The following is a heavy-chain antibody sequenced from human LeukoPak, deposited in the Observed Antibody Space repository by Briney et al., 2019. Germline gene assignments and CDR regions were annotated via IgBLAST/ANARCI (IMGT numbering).Heavy chain of an antibody. CDR1: GGTFSSYA. J-gene: IGHJ4*02. Sequence: SVKVSCKASGGTFSSYAISWVRQAPGQGLEWMGRIIPILGIANFAQKFQGRVTITADKSTSTAYMELSSLRSEDTAVYYCARTAGSGWLSYWGQGTLVTVSS. V-gene: IGHV1-69*04. CDR2: IIPILGIA. CDR3: ARTAGSGWLSY. D-gene: IGHD6-19*01.